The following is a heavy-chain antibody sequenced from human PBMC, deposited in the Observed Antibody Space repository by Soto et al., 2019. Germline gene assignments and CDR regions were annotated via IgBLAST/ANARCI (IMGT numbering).Heavy chain of an antibody. CDR2: IYYSGST. D-gene: IGHD6-13*01. J-gene: IGHJ6*03. Sequence: QVQLQESGPGLVKPSQTLSLTCTVSGGSISSGGYYWSWIRQHPGKGLEWIGYIYYSGSTYYNPSLKSRVTISVDTSKNQFSLKLSSVTAADTAVYYCARGSIAAADPAYYYYYYMDVWGKGTAVTVSS. V-gene: IGHV4-31*03. CDR1: GGSISSGGYY. CDR3: ARGSIAAADPAYYYYYYMDV.